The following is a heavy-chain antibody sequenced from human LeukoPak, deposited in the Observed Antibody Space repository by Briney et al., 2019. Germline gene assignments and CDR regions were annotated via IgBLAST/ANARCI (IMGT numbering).Heavy chain of an antibody. J-gene: IGHJ2*01. CDR2: IYYSGST. Sequence: KTSETLSLTCTVSGGSISSYYWSWIRQPPGKGLEWIGYIYYSGSTNYNPSLKSRVTISVDTSKNQFSLKLSSVTAADTAVYYCARMGVSTVTTDRYWYFDLWGRGTLVTVSS. CDR1: GGSISSYY. V-gene: IGHV4-59*01. D-gene: IGHD4-17*01. CDR3: ARMGVSTVTTDRYWYFDL.